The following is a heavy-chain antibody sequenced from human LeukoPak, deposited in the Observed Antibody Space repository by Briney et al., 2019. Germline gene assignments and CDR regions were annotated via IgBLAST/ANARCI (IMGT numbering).Heavy chain of an antibody. CDR3: ARRYCSRTSCFYYFDY. J-gene: IGHJ4*02. CDR2: IIPILGIA. D-gene: IGHD2-2*01. V-gene: IGHV1-69*04. Sequence: SVKVSCKASGGTFSSYAISWVRQAPGQGLEWMGRIIPILGIANYAQKFQGRVTITADKSTSTAYMELSRLRSDDTAVYYCARRYCSRTSCFYYFDYWGQGTLVTVSS. CDR1: GGTFSSYA.